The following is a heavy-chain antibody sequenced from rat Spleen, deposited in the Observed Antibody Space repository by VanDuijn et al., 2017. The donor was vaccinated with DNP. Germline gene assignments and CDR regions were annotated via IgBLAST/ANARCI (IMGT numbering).Heavy chain of an antibody. V-gene: IGHV5-25*01. CDR3: ARVRYWYFDF. CDR1: GFTFSNYD. J-gene: IGHJ1*01. Sequence: EVQLVESGGGLVQPGRSLKLSCAASGFTFSNYDMAWVRQAPTKGLEWVASISTSGGSTYYRDSVKGRFTVSRDNAKSTLYLQMDSLRSEDTATYYCARVRYWYFDFWGPGTMVPVSS. CDR2: ISTSGGST.